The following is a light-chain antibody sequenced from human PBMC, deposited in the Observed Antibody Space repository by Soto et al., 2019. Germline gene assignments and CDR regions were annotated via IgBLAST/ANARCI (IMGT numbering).Light chain of an antibody. CDR3: QKYYSYPPT. V-gene: IGKV1-6*01. CDR1: QSIRND. J-gene: IGKJ3*01. Sequence: AIQITHSPSSLSASVVDRVTITFLASQSIRNDLDWFQQKPGKVPKLLIYAASNLQSGVPARFSGSGSGTDFTLTISSLQPEDFATYYCQKYYSYPPTFGPGTKVDIK. CDR2: AAS.